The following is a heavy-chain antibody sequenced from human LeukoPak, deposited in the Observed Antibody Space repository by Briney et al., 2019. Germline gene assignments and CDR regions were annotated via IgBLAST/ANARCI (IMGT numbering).Heavy chain of an antibody. V-gene: IGHV3-23*01. Sequence: GGSLRLSCAASGFNISVYPMMWVRQAPGKGLEWVSALGASGDNTYYADSVKGRFTISRDNSKSTLYLQINRLRADDSAIYYCAMDRGYWGQGTLVAVSS. CDR2: LGASGDNT. CDR3: AMDRGY. D-gene: IGHD2-15*01. J-gene: IGHJ4*02. CDR1: GFNISVYP.